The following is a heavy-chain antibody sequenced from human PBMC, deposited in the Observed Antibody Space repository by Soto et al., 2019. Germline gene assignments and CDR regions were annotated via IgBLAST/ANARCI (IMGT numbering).Heavy chain of an antibody. V-gene: IGHV3-48*03. CDR2: ISGSGSTI. Sequence: GGSLRLSCEATGFTFSSHEMNWIRQTPGKRLEWIAKISGSGSTINYADSVKGRFTISRDNVQRTLHLQMDSLRVEDTGVYYCARGRVYWGRGTLVTVSS. CDR1: GFTFSSHE. CDR3: ARGRVY. J-gene: IGHJ1*01. D-gene: IGHD2-8*01.